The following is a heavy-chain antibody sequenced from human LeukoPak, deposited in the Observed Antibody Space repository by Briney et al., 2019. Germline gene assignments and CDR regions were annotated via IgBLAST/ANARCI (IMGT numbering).Heavy chain of an antibody. V-gene: IGHV4-61*02. J-gene: IGHJ3*02. D-gene: IGHD2-2*01. Sequence: PSETLSLTCTVSGVSISSGGYFWSWIRQPAGKGLEWIRRFYVSGSTNYNPSLQSRVTISVDTSKNQFSLKLTSVTAADTAVYYCAVGNCPTTSCYPGVAFDIWGQGTMVTVSS. CDR1: GVSISSGGYF. CDR3: AVGNCPTTSCYPGVAFDI. CDR2: FYVSGST.